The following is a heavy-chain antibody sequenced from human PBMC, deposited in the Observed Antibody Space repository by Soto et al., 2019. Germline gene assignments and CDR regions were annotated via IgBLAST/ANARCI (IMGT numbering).Heavy chain of an antibody. CDR3: AHLALLERRGGSQNYYYYGMDV. CDR1: GFSLSTSGVG. J-gene: IGHJ6*02. D-gene: IGHD3-3*01. V-gene: IGHV2-5*01. Sequence: AGPTLVNPTQTLTLTCTFSGFSLSTSGVGVGWIRQPPGKALEWLALIYWNDDKRYSPSLKSRLTITKDTSKNQVVLTMTNMDPVDTATYYCAHLALLERRGGSQNYYYYGMDVWGQGTTVTVSS. CDR2: IYWNDDK.